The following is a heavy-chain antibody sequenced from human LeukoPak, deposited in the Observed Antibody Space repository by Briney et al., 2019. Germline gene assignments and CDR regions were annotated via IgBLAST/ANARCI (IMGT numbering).Heavy chain of an antibody. CDR1: GCTFSSYA. CDR3: ARDRYCSGGTCPIYSYSGMDV. J-gene: IGHJ6*02. Sequence: GASVKVSCKASGCTFSSYAISWVRQAPGQGLEWMGRIIPILGVANYAQKFQGRVTNTADKSTSTAYMELSRLRSEDTAVYYCARDRYCSGGTCPIYSYSGMDVWGQGTTVTVSS. V-gene: IGHV1-69*04. D-gene: IGHD2-15*01. CDR2: IIPILGVA.